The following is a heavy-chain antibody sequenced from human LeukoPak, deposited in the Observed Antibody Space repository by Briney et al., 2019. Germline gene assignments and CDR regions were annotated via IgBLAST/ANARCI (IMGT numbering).Heavy chain of an antibody. CDR1: GYSISSGYY. Sequence: SETLSLACTVSGYSISSGYYWGWIRQPPGKGLEWIGSIYHSGSTYYNPSLKSRVTISVDTSKNQFSLKLSSVTAADTAVYYCAGRSGYYYDSSGLEYFQHWGQGTLVTVSS. J-gene: IGHJ1*01. V-gene: IGHV4-38-2*02. CDR3: AGRSGYYYDSSGLEYFQH. D-gene: IGHD3-22*01. CDR2: IYHSGST.